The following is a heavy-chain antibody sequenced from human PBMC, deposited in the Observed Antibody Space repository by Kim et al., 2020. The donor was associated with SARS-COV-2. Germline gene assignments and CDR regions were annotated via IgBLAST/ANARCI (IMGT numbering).Heavy chain of an antibody. D-gene: IGHD6-6*01. J-gene: IGHJ4*02. Sequence: YADSIKGRFTVSRDNTKNSLYLEMNSLRAEDTAVYYCARDTLVSSSSALDYWGQGIVVTVSS. CDR3: ARDTLVSSSSALDY. V-gene: IGHV3-21*01.